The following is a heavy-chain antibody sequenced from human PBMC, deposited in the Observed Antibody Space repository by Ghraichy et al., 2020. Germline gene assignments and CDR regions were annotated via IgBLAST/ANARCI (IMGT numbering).Heavy chain of an antibody. CDR2: IYYSGST. D-gene: IGHD4/OR15-4a*01. CDR3: VRLRGGAIDY. Sequence: SQTLSLTCTVSGGSISSSSYYWGWIRQPPGKGLEWIGSIYYSGSTYYNPSLKSRVTISVDTSKNQFSLKLSSVTAADTAVYYCVRLRGGAIDYWGQGTLVTVSS. CDR1: GGSISSSSYY. J-gene: IGHJ4*02. V-gene: IGHV4-39*01.